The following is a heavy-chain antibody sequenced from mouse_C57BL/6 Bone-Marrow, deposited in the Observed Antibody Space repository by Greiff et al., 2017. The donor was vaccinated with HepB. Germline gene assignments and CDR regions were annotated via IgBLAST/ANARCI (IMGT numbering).Heavy chain of an antibody. CDR1: GYTFTSHG. D-gene: IGHD2-4*01. Sequence: QVQLQQFGAELARLGAPVKLSCKAPGYTFTSHGISWVKQRTGQGLEWIGEIFPRSGNTNYNEKLKGKATLTADKSSSTAYIELRSMTSEDSAVYFCASAIYYDYDEDYWGRDATLTVAS. V-gene: IGHV1-81*01. CDR2: IFPRSGNT. CDR3: ASAIYYDYDEDY. J-gene: IGHJ2*01.